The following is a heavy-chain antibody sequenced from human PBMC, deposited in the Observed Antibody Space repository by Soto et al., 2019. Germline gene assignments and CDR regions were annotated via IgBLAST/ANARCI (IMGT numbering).Heavy chain of an antibody. Sequence: PGGSLRLSCTASGFIFSNYAMNWVRQGPGKGLEWVSVIGGEAVSTKCADSVKGRCTVSRDNSKNTMYLQMNSLRAEDTAVYYFAIDQAAEMATIVELWDDYWGQGTLVTVSS. CDR1: GFIFSNYA. D-gene: IGHD5-12*01. J-gene: IGHJ4*02. CDR2: IGGEAVST. V-gene: IGHV3-23*01. CDR3: AIDQAAEMATIVELWDDY.